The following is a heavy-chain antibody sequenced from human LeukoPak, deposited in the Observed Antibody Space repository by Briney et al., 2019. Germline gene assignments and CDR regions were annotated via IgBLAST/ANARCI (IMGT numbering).Heavy chain of an antibody. CDR1: GFTFSSYS. V-gene: IGHV3-21*01. CDR2: ISSSSSYI. D-gene: IGHD6-13*01. Sequence: GGSLRLSCAASGFTFSSYSMNWVRQAPGKGLEWVSSISSSSSYIYYADSVKGRFTISRDNAKNSLYLQMNSLRAEDTAVYYCARDPIAAAGNWFDRWGQGTLVTVSS. CDR3: ARDPIAAAGNWFDR. J-gene: IGHJ5*02.